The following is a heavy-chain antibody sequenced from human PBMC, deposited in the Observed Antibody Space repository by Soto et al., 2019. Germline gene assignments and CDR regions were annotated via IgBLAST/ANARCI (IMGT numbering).Heavy chain of an antibody. Sequence: SETLSLTCAVYGGSFSGYYWSWIRQPPWKGLEWIGEINHSGSTNYNPSLKSRVTISVDTSKNQFSLKLSSVTAADTAVYYCARAKAAARLHFDYWGQGTLVTVSS. CDR1: GGSFSGYY. CDR2: INHSGST. D-gene: IGHD6-13*01. J-gene: IGHJ4*02. V-gene: IGHV4-34*01. CDR3: ARAKAAARLHFDY.